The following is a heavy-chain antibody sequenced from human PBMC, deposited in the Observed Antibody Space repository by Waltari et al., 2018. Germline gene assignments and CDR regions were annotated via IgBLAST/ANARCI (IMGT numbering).Heavy chain of an antibody. V-gene: IGHV1-18*01. J-gene: IGHJ3*02. CDR3: ARDGRYSSGWFDAFDI. D-gene: IGHD6-19*01. CDR2: ISVYNGNT. CDR1: GYTFTSYG. Sequence: QVQLVQSGAEVKKPGASVNVSCKAPGYTFTSYGIRWVRQAPGQGLEWMGWISVYNGNTNYAQKLQGRVTKTTDTSTSTAYMELRSLRSDDTAVYYCARDGRYSSGWFDAFDIWGQGTMVTVSS.